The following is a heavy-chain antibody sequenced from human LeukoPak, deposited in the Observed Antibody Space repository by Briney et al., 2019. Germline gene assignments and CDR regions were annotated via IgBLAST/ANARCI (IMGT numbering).Heavy chain of an antibody. V-gene: IGHV1-24*01. Sequence: ASVKVSCKVSGYTLTELSMHWVRQAPGKGLEWMGGFDPEDGETIYAQKFQGRVTMTEDTSTDTAYMELSSQRSEDTAVYYCATGYYYDSSGYSRYYFDYWGQGTLVTVSS. CDR2: FDPEDGET. CDR3: ATGYYYDSSGYSRYYFDY. J-gene: IGHJ4*02. D-gene: IGHD3-22*01. CDR1: GYTLTELS.